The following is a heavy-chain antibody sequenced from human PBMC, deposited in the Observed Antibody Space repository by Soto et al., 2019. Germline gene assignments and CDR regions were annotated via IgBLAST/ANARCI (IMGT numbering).Heavy chain of an antibody. CDR3: ARGASSDAFDI. CDR1: GGSFSGYY. V-gene: IGHV4-34*01. CDR2: INHSGST. Sequence: SETLSLTCAVYGGSFSGYYWSWIRQPPGKGLEWIGEINHSGSTNYNPSLKSRVTISVDTSKNQFSLKLSSVTAADTAVYYCARGASSDAFDIWGQGTMVTVSS. J-gene: IGHJ3*02. D-gene: IGHD6-6*01.